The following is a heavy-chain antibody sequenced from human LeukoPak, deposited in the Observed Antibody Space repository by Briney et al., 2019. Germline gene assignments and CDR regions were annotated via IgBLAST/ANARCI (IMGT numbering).Heavy chain of an antibody. Sequence: GGSLRLSCAASVFTFSSYGMQWVRQAPGKGLEWVAVIWYDGGDKYYADSVKGRFTISRDNSKNTLYLQMNGLRAEDTAVYYCAKDKDYGYYMDVWGKGTTVTVSS. CDR3: AKDKDYGYYMDV. CDR2: IWYDGGDK. CDR1: VFTFSSYG. D-gene: IGHD3-16*01. J-gene: IGHJ6*03. V-gene: IGHV3-33*06.